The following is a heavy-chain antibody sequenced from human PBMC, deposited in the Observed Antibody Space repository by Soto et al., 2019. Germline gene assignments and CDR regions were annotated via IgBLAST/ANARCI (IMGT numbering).Heavy chain of an antibody. CDR3: ARGAYHGYRYLSRDYSGLDV. D-gene: IGHD5-18*01. Sequence: ASVKVSCKASGYIFTGYYMHWVRQAPGQGLEWMGWINPNSGGTNYAQKFQGWVTMTRDTSISTAYMELSRLRSDDPAVYYCARGAYHGYRYLSRDYSGLDVWGQGTTVTVSS. CDR1: GYIFTGYY. CDR2: INPNSGGT. J-gene: IGHJ6*02. V-gene: IGHV1-2*04.